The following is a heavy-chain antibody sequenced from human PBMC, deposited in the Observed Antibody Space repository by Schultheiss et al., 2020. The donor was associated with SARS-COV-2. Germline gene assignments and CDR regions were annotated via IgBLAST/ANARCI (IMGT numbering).Heavy chain of an antibody. CDR3: ARLDYSSGYYYVGWFDP. CDR2: IYYSGST. CDR1: GGSISSYY. J-gene: IGHJ5*02. V-gene: IGHV4-59*06. Sequence: SETLSLTCTVSGGSISSYYWSWIRQPAGKGLEWIGYIYYSGSTYYNPSLKSRVTISVDTSKNQFSLKLSSVTAADTAVYYCARLDYSSGYYYVGWFDPWGQGTLVTVSS. D-gene: IGHD3-22*01.